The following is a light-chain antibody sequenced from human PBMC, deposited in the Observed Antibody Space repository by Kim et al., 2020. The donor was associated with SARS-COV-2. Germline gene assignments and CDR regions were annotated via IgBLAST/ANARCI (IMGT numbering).Light chain of an antibody. CDR2: GVS. CDR1: SSDVGGYNY. Sequence: QSALTQPPSSSGSPGQSVTISCTGTSSDVGGYNYVSWYLQHPGKAPKLMIDGVSKRPSGVPDRFSGSKSGDTASLTVSGLQAKDEADYYCSPYAGSKDQWVFGGGTQLTVL. V-gene: IGLV2-8*01. J-gene: IGLJ3*02. CDR3: SPYAGSKDQWV.